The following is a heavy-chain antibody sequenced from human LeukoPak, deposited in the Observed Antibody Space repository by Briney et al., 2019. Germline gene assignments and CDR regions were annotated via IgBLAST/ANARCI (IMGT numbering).Heavy chain of an antibody. V-gene: IGHV3-53*01. Sequence: GGSLRLSCAASGFTVSSNYMSWVRQAPGKGLEWVSVIYSGGSTYYADSVKGRFTISRDNSKNTLYLQMNSLRAEDTAVYYCAKDYYDSSGYYLPRAFDIWGQGTMVTVSS. CDR1: GFTVSSNY. CDR2: IYSGGST. CDR3: AKDYYDSSGYYLPRAFDI. D-gene: IGHD3-22*01. J-gene: IGHJ3*02.